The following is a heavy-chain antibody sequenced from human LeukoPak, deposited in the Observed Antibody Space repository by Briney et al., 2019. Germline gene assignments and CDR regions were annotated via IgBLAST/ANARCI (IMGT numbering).Heavy chain of an antibody. J-gene: IGHJ4*02. V-gene: IGHV1-8*03. CDR2: MNPNSGNT. CDR3: AFSSVYGGNLDY. CDR1: GYTFTSYG. D-gene: IGHD4-23*01. Sequence: ASVKVSCKASGYTFTSYGISWVRQAPGQGLEWTGWMNPNSGNTGYAQKFQGRVTITRNTSISTAYMELSSLRSEDTAVYYCAFSSVYGGNLDYWGQGTLVTVSS.